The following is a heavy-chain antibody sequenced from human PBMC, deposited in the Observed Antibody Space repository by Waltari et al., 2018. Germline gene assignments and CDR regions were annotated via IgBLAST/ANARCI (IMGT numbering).Heavy chain of an antibody. Sequence: EVQLVESGGGLVQPGGSLRLSCAASGFSLNSYSMNWVRQAPGKGLEWVSYIRQSGDAISYADSVDGRFTISRDTATNSLFLQMNSLTAEDTAVYFCARDRHWAFDYWGQGALVTVSS. CDR1: GFSLNSYS. CDR2: IRQSGDAI. CDR3: ARDRHWAFDY. D-gene: IGHD7-27*01. V-gene: IGHV3-48*04. J-gene: IGHJ4*02.